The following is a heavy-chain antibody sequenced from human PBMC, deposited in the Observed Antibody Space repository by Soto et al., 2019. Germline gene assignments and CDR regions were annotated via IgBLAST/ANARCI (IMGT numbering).Heavy chain of an antibody. CDR1: GFTFSSYP. V-gene: IGHV3-30-3*01. D-gene: IGHD6-13*01. J-gene: IGHJ4*02. CDR3: ARDRDIAAADYYFDD. Sequence: SLRLSCAASGFTFSSYPMHWVRQAPGKGLEWVAVISYDGGNKYYVDSVKGRFTISRDNSKNTLYLQMNSLRAEDTAVYYCARDRDIAAADYYFDDWGQGTLVTVSS. CDR2: ISYDGGNK.